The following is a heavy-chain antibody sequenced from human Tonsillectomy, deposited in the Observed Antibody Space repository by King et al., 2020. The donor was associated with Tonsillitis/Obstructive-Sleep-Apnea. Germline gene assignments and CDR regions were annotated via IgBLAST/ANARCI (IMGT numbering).Heavy chain of an antibody. Sequence: VQLVESGGGVVQPGRSLRLSWAASGFTFSNYGMNWVRQATGKGLEGVAVMWYDGSNKYYADSVKGRFTISRDNSKNTLYLQRNSLRAEETAVYYCARTQYHYGFIDYWGQGTLVTVSS. V-gene: IGHV3-33*01. J-gene: IGHJ4*02. CDR3: ARTQYHYGFIDY. D-gene: IGHD2-2*01. CDR2: MWYDGSNK. CDR1: GFTFSNYG.